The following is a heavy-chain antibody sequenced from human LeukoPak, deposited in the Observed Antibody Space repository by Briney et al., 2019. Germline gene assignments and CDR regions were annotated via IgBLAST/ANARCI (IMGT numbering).Heavy chain of an antibody. CDR3: AKSRPNYDILTEFDY. V-gene: IGHV3-23*01. J-gene: IGHJ4*02. CDR1: GFTFSTYA. CDR2: IGGSGGST. Sequence: GGSLRLSCAASGFTFSTYAMSWVRQAPGKGLEWVSGIGGSGGSTYYADSVKGRFTISRDNSKNTLYLQMNSLRAEDTAVYYCAKSRPNYDILTEFDYWGQGTLVTVSS. D-gene: IGHD3-9*01.